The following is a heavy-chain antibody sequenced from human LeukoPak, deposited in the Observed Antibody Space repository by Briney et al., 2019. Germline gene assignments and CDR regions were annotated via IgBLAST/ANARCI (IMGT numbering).Heavy chain of an antibody. D-gene: IGHD6-19*01. V-gene: IGHV1-18*01. CDR2: ISGYNGNT. Sequence: GASVKLSCKASGYIFTSDGISWVRQAPGQGLEWLGWISGYNGNTNYAEKVQGRDTMTTTTSTSAAYMELRSLRSDDTAVYYCARSIAVADDYWGQGTLVTVSS. J-gene: IGHJ4*02. CDR1: GYIFTSDG. CDR3: ARSIAVADDY.